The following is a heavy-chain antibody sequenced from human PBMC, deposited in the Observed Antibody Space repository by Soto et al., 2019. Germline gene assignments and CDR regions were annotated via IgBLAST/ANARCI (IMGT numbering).Heavy chain of an antibody. CDR1: GGSISSYY. D-gene: IGHD3-9*01. CDR2: IYYSGST. CDR3: ARFFPDWLSHTP. J-gene: IGHJ5*02. V-gene: IGHV4-59*01. Sequence: QVQLQESGPGLVKPSETLSLTCTVSGGSISSYYWSWIRQPPGKGLEWIGYIYYSGSTNYNPSLKMRVTISVDTSQNQFSLKLSAVTAADTAVYYCARFFPDWLSHTPWGQGTLVTVSS.